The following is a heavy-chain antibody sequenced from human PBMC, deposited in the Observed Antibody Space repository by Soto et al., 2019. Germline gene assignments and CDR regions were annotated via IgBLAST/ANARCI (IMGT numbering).Heavy chain of an antibody. CDR1: GGSISSGGYY. Sequence: QVQLQESGPGLVKPSQTLSLTCTVSGGSISSGGYYWSWIRQHPGKGLEWIGYIYYSGSTYYNPSLKSRVTISVDTSKNQFSLKLSSVTAADTAVYYCARDSRGPYYYYGMDVWGQGTTVTVSS. D-gene: IGHD3-10*01. CDR2: IYYSGST. CDR3: ARDSRGPYYYYGMDV. V-gene: IGHV4-31*03. J-gene: IGHJ6*02.